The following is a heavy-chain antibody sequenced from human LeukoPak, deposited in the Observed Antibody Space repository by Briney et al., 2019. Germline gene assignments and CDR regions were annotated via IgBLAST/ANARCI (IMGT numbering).Heavy chain of an antibody. D-gene: IGHD6-19*01. CDR1: GFTFSDCA. CDR2: ISNNGAST. J-gene: IGHJ4*02. V-gene: IGHV3-23*05. Sequence: GGSLRLSCAASGFTFSDCAITWVRQAPGKGLEWVLAISNNGASTYYADSVKGRFTISRDNSKNTLYLQMNSLRADDTAVYYCAKHLGSSGWTFDYWGQGTLVTVSS. CDR3: AKHLGSSGWTFDY.